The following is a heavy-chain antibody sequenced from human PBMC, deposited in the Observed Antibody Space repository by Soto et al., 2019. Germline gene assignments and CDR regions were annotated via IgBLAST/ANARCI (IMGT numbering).Heavy chain of an antibody. V-gene: IGHV4-39*01. CDR3: ATNGPYGFWSGGDVFDI. CDR1: GGSMSSGTYF. D-gene: IGHD3-3*01. J-gene: IGHJ3*02. Sequence: QLQLHQSGPGLVKPSETLSLTCSVSGGSMSSGTYFWGWIRQPPGKGLEWIGSLYYSGTSHYNPSPKSRVTISVDASKNHFSLNLTSLTAADTAVYYCATNGPYGFWSGGDVFDIWGQGTMVTVSS. CDR2: LYYSGTS.